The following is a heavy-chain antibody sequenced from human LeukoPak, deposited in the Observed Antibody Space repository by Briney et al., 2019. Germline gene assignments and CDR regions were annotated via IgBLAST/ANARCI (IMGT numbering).Heavy chain of an antibody. J-gene: IGHJ2*01. CDR2: IYYSGST. Sequence: PSETLSLTCTVSGGSISSYYWSWIRQPPGKGLEWIGYIYYSGSTNYNPSLKSRVTISVDTSKNQFSLKLSSVTAADTAVYYCARGGGGYSSSWYWYFDLWGRGTLVTVSS. CDR1: GGSISSYY. V-gene: IGHV4-59*01. D-gene: IGHD6-13*01. CDR3: ARGGGGYSSSWYWYFDL.